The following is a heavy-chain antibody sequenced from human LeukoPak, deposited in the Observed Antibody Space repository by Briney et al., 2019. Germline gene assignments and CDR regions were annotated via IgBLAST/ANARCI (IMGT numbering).Heavy chain of an antibody. CDR3: ASRRDSSSERASDY. Sequence: GGSLRLSCAASGFTFSSYSMNRVRQAPGKGLEWVSSISSSSSYIYYADSVKGRFTISRDNAKNSLYLQMNSLRAEDTAVYYCASRRDSSSERASDYWGQGTLVTVSS. J-gene: IGHJ4*02. V-gene: IGHV3-21*01. CDR2: ISSSSSYI. D-gene: IGHD6-6*01. CDR1: GFTFSSYS.